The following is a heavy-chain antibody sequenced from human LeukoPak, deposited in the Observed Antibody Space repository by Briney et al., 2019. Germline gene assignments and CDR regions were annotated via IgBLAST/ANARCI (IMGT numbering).Heavy chain of an antibody. Sequence: GSSVKVSCKASGGTLSSYAISWVRQAPGQGLEWMGGIIPIFGTANYAQKFQGRVTITTDESTSTAYMELSSLRSEDTAVYYCARGYYDSSGYYPFDYWGQGTLVTVSS. CDR2: IIPIFGTA. V-gene: IGHV1-69*05. J-gene: IGHJ4*02. CDR3: ARGYYDSSGYYPFDY. D-gene: IGHD3-22*01. CDR1: GGTLSSYA.